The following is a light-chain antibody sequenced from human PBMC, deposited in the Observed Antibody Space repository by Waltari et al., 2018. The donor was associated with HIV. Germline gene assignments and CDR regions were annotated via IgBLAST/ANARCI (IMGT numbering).Light chain of an antibody. V-gene: IGLV2-23*02. Sequence: QSALTQSASVSGSPGQSITISCTGTSTNIGSYNLVSWDQQHPGKAPKVIIYEVNKRPSGVSNRFSGSTSGSTASLTISGLQAEDEADYYCCSYAGSSNVVFGGGTKLTVL. CDR2: EVN. J-gene: IGLJ2*01. CDR3: CSYAGSSNVV. CDR1: STNIGSYNL.